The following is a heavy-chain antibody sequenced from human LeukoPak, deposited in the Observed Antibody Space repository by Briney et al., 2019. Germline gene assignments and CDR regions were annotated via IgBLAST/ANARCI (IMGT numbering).Heavy chain of an antibody. D-gene: IGHD3-16*01. CDR1: GFIFSNYW. CDR2: IKQDGSVK. Sequence: PGGSLRLSCAASGFIFSNYWMNWVRQAPGKGLEWVANIKQDGSVKYYVDSVKGRFTISRDNAKNSLYLQMNSLRVEDTAVYYCARSLRDSGDLDYWGQGTLVTVPS. V-gene: IGHV3-7*01. CDR3: ARSLRDSGDLDY. J-gene: IGHJ4*02.